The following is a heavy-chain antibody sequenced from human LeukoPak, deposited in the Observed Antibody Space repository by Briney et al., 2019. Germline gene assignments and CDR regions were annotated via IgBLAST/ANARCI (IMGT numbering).Heavy chain of an antibody. D-gene: IGHD3-3*01. Sequence: GGSLRLSCAASGFTFSSYGMHWVRQAPGKGLEWVASMRNDGSQIYHADSVKGRFTISRDNSKNTLYLQMNSLRVEDTAIYYCAKDMGRRIFGVAYDAFHIWGQGTMVTVSS. V-gene: IGHV3-30*02. J-gene: IGHJ3*02. CDR2: MRNDGSQI. CDR1: GFTFSSYG. CDR3: AKDMGRRIFGVAYDAFHI.